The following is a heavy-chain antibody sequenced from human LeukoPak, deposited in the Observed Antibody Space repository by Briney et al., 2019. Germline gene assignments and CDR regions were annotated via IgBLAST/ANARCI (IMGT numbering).Heavy chain of an antibody. D-gene: IGHD1-26*01. V-gene: IGHV4-39*07. CDR2: IYSDGST. CDR3: ARDLSSGSYYGSYFDY. Sequence: SETLSLTCTVSGGSISSSSYYWGWIRQPPGKGLEWIGRIYSDGSTNYNPSLKSRVTISVDTSKNQFSLKLSSVTAADTAVYYCARDLSSGSYYGSYFDYWGQGTLVTVSS. J-gene: IGHJ4*02. CDR1: GGSISSSSYY.